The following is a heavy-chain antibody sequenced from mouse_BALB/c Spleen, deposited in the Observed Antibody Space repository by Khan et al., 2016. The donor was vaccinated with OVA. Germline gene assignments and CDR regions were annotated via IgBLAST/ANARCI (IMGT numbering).Heavy chain of an antibody. J-gene: IGHJ3*01. V-gene: IGHV1-77*01. CDR3: AREWGAWFPY. Sequence: VQLQQSGAELARPGASVKLSCKASGYNFTDYYINWVKQRTGQGLEWIGEIYPGSGNTNYNEKFKGKATLTADKSSSTAYMQLSSLTSEDSAVYCCAREWGAWFPYWGQGTLVTVSA. CDR2: IYPGSGNT. CDR1: GYNFTDYY.